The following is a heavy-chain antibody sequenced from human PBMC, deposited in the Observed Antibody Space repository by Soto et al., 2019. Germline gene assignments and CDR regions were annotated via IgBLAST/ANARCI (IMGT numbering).Heavy chain of an antibody. CDR1: GFTVSSNC. Sequence: GGSLRLSCAASGFTVSSNCMTWVRQAPGKGLEWVSVIYSGGSTYYADSVKGRFTISRDNSENTLYLQMNSLRAEDTAVYYCARDLYGDYVDNWGQGTLVTVSS. CDR3: ARDLYGDYVDN. V-gene: IGHV3-53*01. D-gene: IGHD4-17*01. J-gene: IGHJ4*02. CDR2: IYSGGST.